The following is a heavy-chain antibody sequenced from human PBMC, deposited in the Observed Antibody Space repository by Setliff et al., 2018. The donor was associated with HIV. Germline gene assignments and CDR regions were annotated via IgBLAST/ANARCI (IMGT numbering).Heavy chain of an antibody. D-gene: IGHD6-19*01. CDR3: AREFSERSPNPDHYYYYMDV. V-gene: IGHV4-59*01. CDR2: SSTSGCT. Sequence: SETLSLTCSVSGGSISGNAWSWIRQPPGKGLEWIGYSSTSGCTNCNPSLESRVNMSVDTSNYQISLKLTAVTAADTAVYYCAREFSERSPNPDHYYYYMDVWGKGTTVTVSS. J-gene: IGHJ6*03. CDR1: GGSISGNA.